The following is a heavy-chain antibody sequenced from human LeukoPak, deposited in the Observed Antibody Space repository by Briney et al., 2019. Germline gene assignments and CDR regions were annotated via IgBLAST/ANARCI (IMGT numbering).Heavy chain of an antibody. CDR2: ISYDGSNK. J-gene: IGHJ6*02. CDR3: AKSCRGVPAAPFYYYGMDV. Sequence: GGSLRLSCAASGFTFSSYGMHWVRQAPGKGLEWVAVISYDGSNKYYADSVKGRFTISRDNSKNTLYLQMNSLRAEDTAVYYCAKSCRGVPAAPFYYYGMDVWGQGTTVTVSS. CDR1: GFTFSSYG. V-gene: IGHV3-30*18. D-gene: IGHD2-2*01.